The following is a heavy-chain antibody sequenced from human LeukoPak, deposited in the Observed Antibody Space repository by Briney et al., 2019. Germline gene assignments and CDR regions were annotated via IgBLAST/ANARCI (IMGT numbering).Heavy chain of an antibody. Sequence: ASVKVSCKASGYTFTTYDINWVRQATGQGLEWMAWMNPNSGNTGYAQKFQGRVTMTRSTSISTAYMELSSLRSEDTAVYYCARVAGNCGGDCYRLVYWGQGTPVTVAS. D-gene: IGHD2-21*01. CDR2: MNPNSGNT. V-gene: IGHV1-8*01. CDR1: GYTFTTYD. J-gene: IGHJ4*02. CDR3: ARVAGNCGGDCYRLVY.